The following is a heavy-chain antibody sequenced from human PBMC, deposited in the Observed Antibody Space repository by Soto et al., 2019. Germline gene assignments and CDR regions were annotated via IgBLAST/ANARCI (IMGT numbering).Heavy chain of an antibody. CDR2: IYYSGST. Sequence: SETLSLTCTVSGGSISSYYWSWIRQPPGKGLEWIGYIYYSGSTNYNPSLKSRVTISVDTSKNQFSLKLSSVTAAETAVYYCATRPVLRFFGWLSDRPYGMDVWGQGTTVTVSS. CDR3: ATRPVLRFFGWLSDRPYGMDV. J-gene: IGHJ6*02. V-gene: IGHV4-59*08. CDR1: GGSISSYY. D-gene: IGHD3-3*01.